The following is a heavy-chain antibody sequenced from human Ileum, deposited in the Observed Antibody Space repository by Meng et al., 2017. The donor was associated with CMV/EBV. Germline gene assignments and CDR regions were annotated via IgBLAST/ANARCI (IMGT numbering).Heavy chain of an antibody. Sequence: GESLKISCAASGFTGNYMSWVRQAPGKGLEWVSVIYSDDSTYYADSVKGRFTISRDNSKNTLFLQMNSLRAEDTAVYYCARHAGGWRGMDVWGQGTTVTRSS. J-gene: IGHJ6*01. V-gene: IGHV3-53*01. CDR2: IYSDDST. D-gene: IGHD6-19*01. CDR1: GFTGNY. CDR3: ARHAGGWRGMDV.